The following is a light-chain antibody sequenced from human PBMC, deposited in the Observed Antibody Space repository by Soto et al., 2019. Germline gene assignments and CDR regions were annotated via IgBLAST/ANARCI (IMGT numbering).Light chain of an antibody. CDR2: DVS. CDR1: SNDVGGYKY. CDR3: SSYTTSSTLV. V-gene: IGLV2-14*03. J-gene: IGLJ3*02. Sequence: QSVLTQPASVSGSPGQSITISCTGTSNDVGGYKYVSWYQQHPGKAPKLIIYDVSHRPSGVSNRFSGSKSGNMASLTISGLQADDEADYYCSSYTTSSTLVFGGGTQLTVL.